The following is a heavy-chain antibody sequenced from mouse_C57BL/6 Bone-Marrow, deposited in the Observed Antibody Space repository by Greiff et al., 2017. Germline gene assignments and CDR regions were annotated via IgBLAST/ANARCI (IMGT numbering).Heavy chain of an antibody. D-gene: IGHD1-1*01. V-gene: IGHV1-81*01. CDR2: IYPRSGNT. CDR3: ARGEYGSSYPFAY. CDR1: GYTFTSYG. J-gene: IGHJ3*01. Sequence: QVQLQQSGAELARPGASVKLSCKASGYTFTSYGISWVKQRTGQGLEWIGEIYPRSGNTYSNEKFKGKATLTADKSSSTAYMELRSLTSEDSAVYFCARGEYGSSYPFAYWGQGTLVTVSA.